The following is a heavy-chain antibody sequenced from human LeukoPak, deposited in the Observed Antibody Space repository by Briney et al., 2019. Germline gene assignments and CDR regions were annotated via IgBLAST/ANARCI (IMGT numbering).Heavy chain of an antibody. CDR2: IDHSGST. J-gene: IGHJ2*01. V-gene: IGHV4-34*01. CDR3: ARGAYRWLLLPPPYWYFDR. CDR1: GGSFSGYY. D-gene: IGHD3-22*01. Sequence: SETLSLTCAVYGGSFSGYYWSWIRQPPGKGLEWIGEIDHSGSTNYNPSLKSRVTISVDTSKNQFSLKLSSVTAADTAVYYCARGAYRWLLLPPPYWYFDRWGRGTLVTVCS.